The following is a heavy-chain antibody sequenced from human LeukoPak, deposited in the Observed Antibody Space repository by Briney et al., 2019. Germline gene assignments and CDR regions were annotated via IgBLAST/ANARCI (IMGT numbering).Heavy chain of an antibody. V-gene: IGHV1-8*01. Sequence: GASVKVSCKASGYTFTSYDINWVRQATGQGLEWMGWMNPNSGNTGYAQKFQGRVTMTRNTSISTAYMELSSLRSEDTAVYYCARGGNVLLWFGELSDFGMDVWGQGTTVTVSS. CDR1: GYTFTSYD. D-gene: IGHD3-10*01. CDR2: MNPNSGNT. J-gene: IGHJ6*02. CDR3: ARGGNVLLWFGELSDFGMDV.